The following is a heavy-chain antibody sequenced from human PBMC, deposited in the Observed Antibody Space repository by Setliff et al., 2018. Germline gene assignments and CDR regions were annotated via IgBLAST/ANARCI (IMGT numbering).Heavy chain of an antibody. J-gene: IGHJ4*02. CDR3: VRSSAPQVVLAADFDF. CDR2: INPDSGDT. D-gene: IGHD6-19*01. CDR1: GNRFTDYN. V-gene: IGHV1-18*04. Sequence: GASVKVSCKASGNRFTDYNLHWVRQAPGQGLEWMGWINPDSGDTNYPQWLQDRVTMTIDTSATTVYMELKSLRSDDTAVYYCVRSSAPQVVLAADFDFWGQGTPVTVSS.